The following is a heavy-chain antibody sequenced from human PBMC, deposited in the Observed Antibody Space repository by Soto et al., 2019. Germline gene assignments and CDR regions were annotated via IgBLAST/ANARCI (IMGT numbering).Heavy chain of an antibody. CDR2: ISAYNGNT. CDR1: GYTFTSYG. Sequence: QVQLVQSGAEVKKPGASVKVSCKASGYTFTSYGISWVRQAPGQGLEWLGWISAYNGNTNYVQKLQGRVTMTTDTSTSTADMEPRSLRTDDTAVYYCARDYRRKREHQLSTLLDYYGIHVWGQGTTGTVSS. J-gene: IGHJ6*02. D-gene: IGHD6-13*01. CDR3: ARDYRRKREHQLSTLLDYYGIHV. V-gene: IGHV1-18*01.